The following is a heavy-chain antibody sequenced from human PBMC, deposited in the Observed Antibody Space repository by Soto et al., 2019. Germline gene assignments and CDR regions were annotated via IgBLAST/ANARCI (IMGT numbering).Heavy chain of an antibody. V-gene: IGHV1-18*01. CDR1: GYTFTSYG. CDR2: ISAYNGNT. Sequence: ASVKVSCKASGYTFTSYGISWVRQAPGQGLEWMGWISAYNGNTNYAQKLQGRVTMTTDTSTSTAYMELRSLRSDDTAVYYCARVRLVAATGLYYYYGMDVWGQGTTVTVSS. J-gene: IGHJ6*02. CDR3: ARVRLVAATGLYYYYGMDV. D-gene: IGHD2-15*01.